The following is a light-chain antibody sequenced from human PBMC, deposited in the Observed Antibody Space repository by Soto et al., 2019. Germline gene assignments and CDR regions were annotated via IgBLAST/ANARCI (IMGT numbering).Light chain of an antibody. CDR2: EVS. J-gene: IGLJ1*01. Sequence: QSVLTQPASVSGSPGQSITISCTGTSGDVGAYDYVSWYQQHPDKAPKLMIYEVSHRPSGVSNRFYGSKSVNTATLTISGLQAEDEADYYCSSYTSSSTRVFXTGTKVTV. V-gene: IGLV2-14*03. CDR1: SGDVGAYDY. CDR3: SSYTSSSTRV.